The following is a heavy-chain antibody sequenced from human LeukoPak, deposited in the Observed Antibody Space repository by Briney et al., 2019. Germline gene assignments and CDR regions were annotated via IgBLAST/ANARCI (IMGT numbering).Heavy chain of an antibody. CDR2: IIPIFGTA. V-gene: IGHV1-69*05. CDR1: GGTFSSYA. D-gene: IGHD4-23*01. Sequence: SVKVSCKASGGTFSSYAISWVRQAPGQGLEWMGGIIPIFGTANYEQKFQGRVTITTDESTSTAYMELSSLRSEDTAVYYCARGYGGNVIAGEYFQHWGQGTLVTVSS. CDR3: ARGYGGNVIAGEYFQH. J-gene: IGHJ1*01.